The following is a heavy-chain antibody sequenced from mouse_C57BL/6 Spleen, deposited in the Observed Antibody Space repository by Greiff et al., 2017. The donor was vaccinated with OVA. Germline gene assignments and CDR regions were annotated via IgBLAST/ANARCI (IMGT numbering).Heavy chain of an antibody. J-gene: IGHJ2*01. CDR1: GYAFSSSW. D-gene: IGHD4-1*01. V-gene: IGHV1-82*01. Sequence: QVQLKESGPELVKPGASVKISCKASGYAFSSSWMNWVKQRPGKGLEWIGRIYPGDGDTNYNGKFKGKATLTADKSSSTAYMQLSSLTSEDSAVYFCARTGLDYWGQGTTLTVSS. CDR2: IYPGDGDT. CDR3: ARTGLDY.